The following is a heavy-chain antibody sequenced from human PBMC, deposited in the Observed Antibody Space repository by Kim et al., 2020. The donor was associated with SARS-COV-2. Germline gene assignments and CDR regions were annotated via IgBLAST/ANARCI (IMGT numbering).Heavy chain of an antibody. CDR1: GFTFSSYS. CDR2: ISSSSSYI. D-gene: IGHD2-8*01. CDR3: ARDYCTNGVCYSCFDY. J-gene: IGHJ4*02. Sequence: GGSLRLSCAASGFTFSSYSMNWVRQAPGKGLEWVSSISSSSSYIYYADSVKGRFTISRDNAKNSLYLQMNSLRAEDTAVYYCARDYCTNGVCYSCFDYWGQGTLVTVSS. V-gene: IGHV3-21*01.